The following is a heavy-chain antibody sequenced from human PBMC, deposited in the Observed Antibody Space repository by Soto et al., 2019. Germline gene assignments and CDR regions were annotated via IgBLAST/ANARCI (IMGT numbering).Heavy chain of an antibody. CDR3: ARGAFNFVTLRWFAP. CDR2: MNPNSGNT. CDR1: GYTFTSYD. Sequence: QVQLVQSGAEVKKPGASVKVSCKASGYTFTSYDINWVRQATGQGLEWMGWMNPNSGNTGYAQKFQGRVTMTRNTSIRTAYMELRRLRSEDTAIYYGARGAFNFVTLRWFAPWGQGTLVTVSS. D-gene: IGHD3-9*01. J-gene: IGHJ5*02. V-gene: IGHV1-8*01.